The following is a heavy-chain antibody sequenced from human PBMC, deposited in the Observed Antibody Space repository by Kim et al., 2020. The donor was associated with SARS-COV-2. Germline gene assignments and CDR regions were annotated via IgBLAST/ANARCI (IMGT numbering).Heavy chain of an antibody. J-gene: IGHJ6*02. CDR3: AGGQDVDSGRYGGMDV. CDR2: INHSGST. V-gene: IGHV4-34*01. CDR1: GGSFNDYY. D-gene: IGHD3-10*01. Sequence: SETLSLTCAVYGGSFNDYYWSWIRQPPGKGLEWIGEINHSGSTNYNPSLRSRVIISVDTSKNQFSRKLSSVTAADTAVYYCAGGQDVDSGRYGGMDVWG.